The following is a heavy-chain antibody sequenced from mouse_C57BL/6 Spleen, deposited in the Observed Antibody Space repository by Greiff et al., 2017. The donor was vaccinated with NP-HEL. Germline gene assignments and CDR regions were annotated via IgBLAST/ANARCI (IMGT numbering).Heavy chain of an antibody. CDR1: GYTFTSYG. D-gene: IGHD2-5*01. CDR3: AIYSNSYAMDY. J-gene: IGHJ4*01. V-gene: IGHV1-81*01. CDR2: IYPRSGNT. Sequence: QVQLQQSGAELVKPGASVKLSCKASGYTFTSYGISWVKQRTGQGLEWIGEIYPRSGNTYYNEKFKGKATLTAYKSSSTAYMELRSLTSEDSAVYFCAIYSNSYAMDYWGQGTSVTVSS.